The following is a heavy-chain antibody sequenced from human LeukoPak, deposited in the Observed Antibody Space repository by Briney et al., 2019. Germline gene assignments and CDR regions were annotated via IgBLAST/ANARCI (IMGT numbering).Heavy chain of an antibody. V-gene: IGHV3-48*03. Sequence: GGSLRLSCAASGFTFNHYEMNWVRQAPGKGLEWISYINSPGNTKYYADSVKGRFTISRDSAKNSLYLQMSSLRAEDTAVYYWARDDPGDSWGQGTLVTVSS. CDR2: INSPGNTK. CDR3: ARDDPGDS. CDR1: GFTFNHYE. J-gene: IGHJ4*02.